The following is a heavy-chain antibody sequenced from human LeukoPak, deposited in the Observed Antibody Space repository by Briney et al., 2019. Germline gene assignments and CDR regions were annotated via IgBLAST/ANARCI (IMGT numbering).Heavy chain of an antibody. CDR2: ISSSSYI. D-gene: IGHD4-23*01. V-gene: IGHV3-21*01. J-gene: IGHJ4*02. Sequence: GGSLRLSCAASGFTFSSYSMNWVRQAPGKGLEWVSSISSSSYIYYADSVKGRFTISRDNAKNSLYLQMNSLRAEDTAVYYCARVYGGKVFDYWGQGTLVTVSS. CDR3: ARVYGGKVFDY. CDR1: GFTFSSYS.